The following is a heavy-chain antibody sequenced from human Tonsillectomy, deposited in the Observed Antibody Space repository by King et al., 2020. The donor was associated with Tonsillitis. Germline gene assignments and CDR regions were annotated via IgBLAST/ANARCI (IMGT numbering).Heavy chain of an antibody. CDR2: INSDGTKI. Sequence: VQLVESGGGLVQPGGSLRLSCAASGFTFSGYWMHWVRQAPGTGLVWVSRINSDGTKIDYADSVKGRFTISRDNAKNTLYLQMDSLRAEDTAVYYCVSDPHYSENLDYWGQGTLVTVSS. CDR1: GFTFSGYW. V-gene: IGHV3-74*01. CDR3: VSDPHYSENLDY. J-gene: IGHJ4*02. D-gene: IGHD1-26*01.